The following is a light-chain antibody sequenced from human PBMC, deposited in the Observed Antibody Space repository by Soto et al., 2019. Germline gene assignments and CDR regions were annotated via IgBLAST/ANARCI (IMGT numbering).Light chain of an antibody. Sequence: DIQMTQSPSTLSASVGDRVTITCRASQSISDLLAWYQHKPGKAPKLLIYKASVLKSGVPSRFSGSGSGTEYTLTISSLQPDDFASYYCQQYHGYWTFGQGTKVEI. CDR2: KAS. J-gene: IGKJ1*01. CDR3: QQYHGYWT. V-gene: IGKV1-5*03. CDR1: QSISDL.